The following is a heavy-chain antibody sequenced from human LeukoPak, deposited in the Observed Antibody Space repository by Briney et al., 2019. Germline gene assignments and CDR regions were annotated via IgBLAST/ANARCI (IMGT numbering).Heavy chain of an antibody. CDR3: ARGSGVRFVYYYYYMDV. CDR1: GGSFSGYY. J-gene: IGHJ6*03. V-gene: IGHV4-34*01. CDR2: INHSGST. D-gene: IGHD6-25*01. Sequence: SETLSLTCAVYGGSFSGYYWSWIRQPPGKGLEWIEEINHSGSTNYNPSLKSRVTISVDTSKNQFSLKLSSVTAADTAVYYCARGSGVRFVYYYYYMDVWGKGTTVTVSS.